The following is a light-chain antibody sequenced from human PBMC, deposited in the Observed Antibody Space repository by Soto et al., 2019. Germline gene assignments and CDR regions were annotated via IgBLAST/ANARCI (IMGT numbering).Light chain of an antibody. CDR2: DAS. CDR1: QSISSW. V-gene: IGKV1-5*01. CDR3: QQYNSYWT. Sequence: DIQITQCPSTRSSSGGDRFTITCRASQSISSWLAWYQQKPGKAPKLLIYDASSLESGVPSRFSGSGSGTEFTLTISSLQPDDFATYYCQQYNSYWTFGQGTKVDIK. J-gene: IGKJ1*01.